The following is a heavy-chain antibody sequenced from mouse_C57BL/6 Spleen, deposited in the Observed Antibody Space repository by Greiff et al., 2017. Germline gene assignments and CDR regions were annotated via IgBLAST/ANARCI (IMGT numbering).Heavy chain of an antibody. J-gene: IGHJ3*01. D-gene: IGHD1-1*01. CDR3: ARGRNYGSSQFAY. V-gene: IGHV1-39*01. CDR1: GYSFTDYY. Sequence: EVQLQQSGPELVKPGASVKISCKASGYSFTDYYMTWVKQSNGKSLEWIGVIYPNYGTTSYNQKFKGKATLTVDQSSSTAYMQLSSLTSEDSAVYYCARGRNYGSSQFAYWGQGTLVTVSA. CDR2: IYPNYGTT.